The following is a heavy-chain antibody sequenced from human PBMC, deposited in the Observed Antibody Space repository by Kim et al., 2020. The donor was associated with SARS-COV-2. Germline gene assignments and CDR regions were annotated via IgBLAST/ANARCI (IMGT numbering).Heavy chain of an antibody. D-gene: IGHD2-21*01. CDR1: GFTLTDYY. CDR2: INPDSAGT. V-gene: IGHV1-2*02. Sequence: ASVKVSCKPSGFTLTDYYMHLVRQAPGQGLEWIGWINPDSAGTNYAPKFQGRVTVTRDTSINTAYMELTRLTSDDTAVYYCAREVQHSNSFDYWGQGTLV. J-gene: IGHJ4*02. CDR3: AREVQHSNSFDY.